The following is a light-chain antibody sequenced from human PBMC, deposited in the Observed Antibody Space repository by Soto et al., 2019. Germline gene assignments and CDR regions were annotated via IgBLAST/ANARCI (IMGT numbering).Light chain of an antibody. CDR2: DAS. Sequence: EMVLTQSPAILSLSPGEKATLSCRASQSVSGSLGWYQQKPGQAPRLIIYDASVRATGIPARFSGSGSGTDFTLTISSLEPEDFAVYYCQEGTYWPPFGGGTKVDIK. CDR3: QEGTYWPP. V-gene: IGKV3-11*01. CDR1: QSVSGS. J-gene: IGKJ4*01.